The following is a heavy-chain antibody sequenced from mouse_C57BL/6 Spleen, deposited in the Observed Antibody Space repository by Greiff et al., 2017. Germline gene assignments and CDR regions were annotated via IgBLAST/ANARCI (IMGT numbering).Heavy chain of an antibody. D-gene: IGHD4-1*01. J-gene: IGHJ2*01. CDR2: IYPRAGST. Sequence: QVQLQQSGPELVKPGASVKLSCKASGYTFTSYDINWVKQRPGQGLEWIGWIYPRAGSTKYNEKFKGKATLTVDTSSSTAYMELHSLTSEDSAVYFCAREPGTGDYWGQGTTLTVSS. V-gene: IGHV1-85*01. CDR3: AREPGTGDY. CDR1: GYTFTSYD.